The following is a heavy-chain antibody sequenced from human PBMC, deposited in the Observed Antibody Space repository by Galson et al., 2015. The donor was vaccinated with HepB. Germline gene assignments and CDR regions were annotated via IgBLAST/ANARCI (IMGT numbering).Heavy chain of an antibody. CDR1: GFTFSSFW. CDR3: ARRGSYHFY. V-gene: IGHV3-7*01. CDR2: INEDGSVK. Sequence: SLRLSCAASGFTFSSFWMTWVRQAPGKGLEWVAKINEDGSVKYYMESVKGRFTNSRDNAKNSLHLQMDSLRDDDTAVYYCARRGSYHFYWGQGTQVTVSS. D-gene: IGHD1-26*01. J-gene: IGHJ4*02.